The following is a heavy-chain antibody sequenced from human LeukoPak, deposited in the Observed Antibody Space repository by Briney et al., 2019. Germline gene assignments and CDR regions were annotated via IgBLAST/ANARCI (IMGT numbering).Heavy chain of an antibody. D-gene: IGHD6-13*01. CDR2: IYSGGST. CDR3: AKDREDSSTWYYFDY. J-gene: IGHJ4*02. CDR1: GFTVSSNY. V-gene: IGHV3-53*01. Sequence: GGSLRLSCAASGFTVSSNYMSWVRQAPGKGLEWVSVIYSGGSTYYADSVKGRFTISRDNSKNTLYLQMNSLRAEDTAVYYCAKDREDSSTWYYFDYWGQGTLVTVSS.